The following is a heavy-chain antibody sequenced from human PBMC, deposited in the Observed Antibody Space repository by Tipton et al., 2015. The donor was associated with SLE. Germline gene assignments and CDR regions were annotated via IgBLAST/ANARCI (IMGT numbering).Heavy chain of an antibody. D-gene: IGHD2-2*01. CDR2: ISGYNGNT. V-gene: IGHV1-18*01. CDR1: GYIFISYG. J-gene: IGHJ6*03. CDR3: ARAIVVVPGHYYMDV. Sequence: QVQLVQSGPEVKKPGASVKVSCKASGYIFISYGISWVRQAPGQGLEWMGWISGYNGNTNYAEKLQGRVTMTTDTSTSTAYMELRSLRSADTAVYYCARAIVVVPGHYYMDVWGKGTTVTISS.